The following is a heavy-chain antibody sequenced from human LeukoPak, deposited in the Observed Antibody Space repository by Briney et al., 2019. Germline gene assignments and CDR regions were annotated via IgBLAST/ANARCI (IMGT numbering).Heavy chain of an antibody. D-gene: IGHD3-10*01. CDR1: GGSISSGGYY. CDR3: AREGIGDAFDI. Sequence: SQTLSLTCTVSGGSISSGGYYWSWIRQHPGKGLEWIGYIYYSGSTYYNPSLKSRVTISVDTSKNQFSLKLNSVTPEDTAVYYCAREGIGDAFDIWGQGTMVTVSS. V-gene: IGHV4-31*03. J-gene: IGHJ3*02. CDR2: IYYSGST.